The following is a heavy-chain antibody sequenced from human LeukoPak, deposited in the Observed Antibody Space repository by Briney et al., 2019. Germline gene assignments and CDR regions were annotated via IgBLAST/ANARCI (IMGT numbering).Heavy chain of an antibody. CDR2: ISVMSNYI. Sequence: GGSETLLCAPCGFTLRSNSVKCVRQARGKWLEWVSFISVMSNYIYYACPVEGRFTITRHNAKNSLYLQVNSLRAEHTAVYYCARGKQVGATTFDYWGQRTLVTVSS. CDR3: ARGKQVGATTFDY. J-gene: IGHJ4*02. CDR1: GFTLRSNS. V-gene: IGHV3-21*01. D-gene: IGHD1-26*01.